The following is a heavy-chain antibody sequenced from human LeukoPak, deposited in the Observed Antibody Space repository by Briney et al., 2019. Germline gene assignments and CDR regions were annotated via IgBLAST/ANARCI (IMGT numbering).Heavy chain of an antibody. V-gene: IGHV3-30*18. CDR2: ISYDGSNK. J-gene: IGHJ6*02. CDR1: GFTFSSYG. D-gene: IGHD3-3*01. CDR3: AKDYDFWSGYDYYYGMDV. Sequence: GGSLRLSCAASGFTFSSYGMPWVRQAPGKGLEWVAVISYDGSNKYYADSVKGRFTISRDNSKNTLYLQMNSLRAEDTAVYYCAKDYDFWSGYDYYYGMDVWGQGTTVTVSS.